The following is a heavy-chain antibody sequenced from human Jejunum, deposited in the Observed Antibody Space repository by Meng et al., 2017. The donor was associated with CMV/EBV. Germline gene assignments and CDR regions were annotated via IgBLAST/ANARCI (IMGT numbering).Heavy chain of an antibody. CDR2: IQYDETTK. D-gene: IGHD2-2*01. CDR1: LTFRSCG. Sequence: LTFRSCGMNWVRQVPGKGLEWVEFIQYDETTKYYAVSVKGRFSISRDNSKNTLFLQMNSLRAEDTAVYYCAKYDIVVVPASRPDYWGQGTLVTVSS. CDR3: AKYDIVVVPASRPDY. V-gene: IGHV3-30*02. J-gene: IGHJ4*02.